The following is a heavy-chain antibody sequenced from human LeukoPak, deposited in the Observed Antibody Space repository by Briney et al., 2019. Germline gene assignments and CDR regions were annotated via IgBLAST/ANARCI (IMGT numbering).Heavy chain of an antibody. CDR1: GFTFSTYA. CDR2: ISPSGDKT. V-gene: IGHV3-23*01. D-gene: IGHD6-19*01. Sequence: GGSLRLSCAASGFTFSTYAMTWVRQAPGKGLEWVSAISPSGDKTYYADSVKGRFTISRDNSKNTLYLQMNSLRAEDTVIYYCAKERSAGWPFDYWGQGTLVTVSS. J-gene: IGHJ4*02. CDR3: AKERSAGWPFDY.